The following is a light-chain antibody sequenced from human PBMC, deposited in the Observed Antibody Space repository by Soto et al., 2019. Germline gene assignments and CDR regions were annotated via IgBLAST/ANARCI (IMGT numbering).Light chain of an antibody. CDR3: QQYGSPPPLS. J-gene: IGKJ4*01. V-gene: IGKV3-20*01. CDR1: QSVSSSN. Sequence: EIVLTQSPGTLCLSPGERATLSSRASQSVSSSNLAWYQQKPGQAPRLLIYDASSRATGIPDRFSGSGSGTDFSLTISRLGPEDFGVYYCQQYGSPPPLSFGGGTKVEIK. CDR2: DAS.